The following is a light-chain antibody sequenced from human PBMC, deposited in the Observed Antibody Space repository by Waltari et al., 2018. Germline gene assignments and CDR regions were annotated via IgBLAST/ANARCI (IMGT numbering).Light chain of an antibody. CDR2: DSS. CDR1: QNVGTY. V-gene: IGKV3-11*01. Sequence: EIVLTQSPATLSLSPGDRATLPCRASQNVGTYLSWYQQKPGQAPRLLVYDSSKRATGIPARFSGSGSGTDFTLTISSLEPDDFAIYYCHERGNWPRGTFGPGTKVHFK. J-gene: IGKJ3*01. CDR3: HERGNWPRGT.